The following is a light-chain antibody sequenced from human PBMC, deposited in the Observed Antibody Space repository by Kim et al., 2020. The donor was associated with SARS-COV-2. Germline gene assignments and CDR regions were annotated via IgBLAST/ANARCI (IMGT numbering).Light chain of an antibody. J-gene: IGLJ2*01. Sequence: GQRVTMSCSGSSSNIGKNVVNWYQQLPGIAPNLLIYDNNQRPSGGAYRFSGSKSGTSGALVIIGLQSDDEADYFCAAWDDGVKGVVFGGGTQLTVL. CDR1: SSNIGKNV. V-gene: IGLV1-44*01. CDR2: DNN. CDR3: AAWDDGVKGVV.